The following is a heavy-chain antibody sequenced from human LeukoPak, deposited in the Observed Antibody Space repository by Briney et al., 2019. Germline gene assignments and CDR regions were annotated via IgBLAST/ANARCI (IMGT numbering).Heavy chain of an antibody. CDR1: GGSISSYY. CDR3: ARGGDYGDYGYYYAMDV. Sequence: PSETLSLTCTVSGGSISSYYWSWIRQPAGKGLEWIGRIYTSGSTNYNPSLKSRVTISVDTSKNQFSLKLSSVTAADTAVYYCARGGDYGDYGYYYAMDVWGQGTTVTVSS. CDR2: IYTSGST. J-gene: IGHJ6*02. D-gene: IGHD4-17*01. V-gene: IGHV4-4*07.